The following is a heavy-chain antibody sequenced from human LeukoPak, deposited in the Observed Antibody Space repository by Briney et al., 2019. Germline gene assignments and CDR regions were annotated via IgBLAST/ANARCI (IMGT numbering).Heavy chain of an antibody. J-gene: IGHJ5*02. CDR1: GFIVNSYG. Sequence: GGFLRLSCAASGFIVNSYGMSWVRQAPGKGLAWVSLIYSDGVTQYADSVKGRFTISRDNSKNTLYLQMNSLRDEDTAVYFCARDRAEGKTWVEFDPWGQGTLVTVSS. V-gene: IGHV3-66*02. CDR2: IYSDGVT. CDR3: ARDRAEGKTWVEFDP.